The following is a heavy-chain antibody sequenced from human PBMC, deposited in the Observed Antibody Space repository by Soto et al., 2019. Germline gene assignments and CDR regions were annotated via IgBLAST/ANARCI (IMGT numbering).Heavy chain of an antibody. CDR1: GFTFSDYY. Sequence: PGGSLRLSCAASGFTFSDYYLTWIRQTPGKGLELVSYISVTGTTVYYADSVKGRFTISRDNSKNTLYLQMNSLTAEDTAVYYCARDPCGGDCLFWWFDPWGQGTLVTVSS. J-gene: IGHJ5*02. D-gene: IGHD2-21*02. CDR3: ARDPCGGDCLFWWFDP. CDR2: ISVTGTTV. V-gene: IGHV3-11*04.